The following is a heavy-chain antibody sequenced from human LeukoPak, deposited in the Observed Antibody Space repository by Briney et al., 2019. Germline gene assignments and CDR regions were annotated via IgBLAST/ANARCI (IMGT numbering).Heavy chain of an antibody. CDR1: GFTFSSYA. CDR3: AKVLRGLAYYGDYRD. J-gene: IGHJ4*02. Sequence: GGSLRLSCAASGFTFSSYAMSWVRQAPGKGLEWVSAISGSGGSTYYADSVKGRFTISRDNSKNTLYLQMDSLRAEDTAVYYCAKVLRGLAYYGDYRDWGQGTLVTVSS. CDR2: ISGSGGST. D-gene: IGHD4-17*01. V-gene: IGHV3-23*01.